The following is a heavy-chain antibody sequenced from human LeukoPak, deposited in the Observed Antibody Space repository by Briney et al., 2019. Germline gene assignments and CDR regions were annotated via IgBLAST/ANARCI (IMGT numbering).Heavy chain of an antibody. CDR3: APVPLLYGSGPPLFDY. CDR1: GFTFTSSA. J-gene: IGHJ4*02. D-gene: IGHD3-10*01. V-gene: IGHV1-58*02. CDR2: IVVGSGNT. Sequence: GASVKVSCKASGFTFTSSAMQWVRQARGQRLEWIGWIVVGSGNTNYAQKFQERVTITRDMSTSTAYVELSSLRSEDTAVYYCAPVPLLYGSGPPLFDYWGQGTLVTVSS.